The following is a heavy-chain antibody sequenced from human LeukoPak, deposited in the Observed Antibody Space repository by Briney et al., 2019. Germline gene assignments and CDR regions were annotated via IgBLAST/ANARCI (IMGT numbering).Heavy chain of an antibody. D-gene: IGHD2-2*01. CDR3: ASGGRLGYCSSTSCYRNYKFDY. CDR2: INHSGST. J-gene: IGHJ4*02. V-gene: IGHV4-34*01. CDR1: GGSFSGYY. Sequence: PSETLSLTCAVYGGSFSGYYWSWIRQPPGKGLEWIGEINHSGSTNYNPSPKSRVTISVDTSKNQFSLKLSSVTAADTAVYYCASGGRLGYCSSTSCYRNYKFDYWGQGTLVTVSS.